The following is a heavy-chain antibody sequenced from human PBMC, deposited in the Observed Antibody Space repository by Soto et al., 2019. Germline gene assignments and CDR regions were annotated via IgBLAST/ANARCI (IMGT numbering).Heavy chain of an antibody. J-gene: IGHJ4*02. CDR2: INHSGST. CDR3: ARGLPYGDYGDTALAGY. D-gene: IGHD4-17*01. Sequence: QVQLQQWGAGLLKPSETLSLTCAVYGGSFSGYYWSWIRQPPGKGLEWLGEINHSGSTNYNPSLKSRVTISVDTSKNQFSLKLSSVTAADTAVYYCARGLPYGDYGDTALAGYWGQGTLVTVSS. V-gene: IGHV4-34*01. CDR1: GGSFSGYY.